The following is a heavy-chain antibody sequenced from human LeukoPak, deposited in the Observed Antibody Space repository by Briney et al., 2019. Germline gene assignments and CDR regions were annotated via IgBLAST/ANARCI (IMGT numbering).Heavy chain of an antibody. CDR1: GFNFTSYS. J-gene: IGHJ4*02. Sequence: GGSLRLSCAASGFNFTSYSMNWVRQAPGKGLEWVSYISSSGSTIYYADSVKGRFTISRDNAKNSLYLQMNSLRAEDTAVYYCARRHDSSGTFDYWGQGTLVTVSS. CDR2: ISSSGSTI. CDR3: ARRHDSSGTFDY. V-gene: IGHV3-48*04. D-gene: IGHD3-22*01.